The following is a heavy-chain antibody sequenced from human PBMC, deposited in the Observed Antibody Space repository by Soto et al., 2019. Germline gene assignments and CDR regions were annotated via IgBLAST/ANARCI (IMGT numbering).Heavy chain of an antibody. Sequence: SETLSLTCTVSGGSISSGDYYWSWIRQPPGKGLEWIGYIYYSVSTYYNPSLKSRVTISVDTSKNQFSLKPSSVTASVTVVYYCARVCGGDCYAWFDPWGQGTLVTVSS. V-gene: IGHV4-30-4*02. CDR1: GGSISSGDYY. CDR2: IYYSVST. CDR3: ARVCGGDCYAWFDP. J-gene: IGHJ5*02. D-gene: IGHD2-21*02.